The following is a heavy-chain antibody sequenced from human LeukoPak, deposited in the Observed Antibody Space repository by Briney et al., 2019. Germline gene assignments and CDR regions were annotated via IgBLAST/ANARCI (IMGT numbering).Heavy chain of an antibody. V-gene: IGHV1-46*01. D-gene: IGHD2-15*01. J-gene: IGHJ5*02. Sequence: ASVKVSCKASGYTFTSYYMHWVRQAPGQGLEWMGIINPSGGSTSYAQKFQGRITMTRDTSTSTVYMELSSLESDDTAVYYCATRLPPFRLPLGYCSGGSCYSRFDPWGQGTLDTVSS. CDR2: INPSGGST. CDR1: GYTFTSYY. CDR3: ATRLPPFRLPLGYCSGGSCYSRFDP.